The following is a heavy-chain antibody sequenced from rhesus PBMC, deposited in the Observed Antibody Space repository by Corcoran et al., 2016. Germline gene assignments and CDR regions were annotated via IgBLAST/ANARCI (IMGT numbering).Heavy chain of an antibody. CDR1: GYTFPDYY. V-gene: IGHV1-138*01. CDR2: LNPKTGGT. D-gene: IGHD1-14*01. Sequence: QVQLVQSGAEVKKPGSSVKVSCKASGYTFPDYYMHRVRQAPGQGLEWMVELNPKTGGTNYAQKFQGRVTMTRDTTTSTADIELGSLKSEDTAVYYCVAGTKNRFDVWGPGVLVTVSS. J-gene: IGHJ5-1*01. CDR3: VAGTKNRFDV.